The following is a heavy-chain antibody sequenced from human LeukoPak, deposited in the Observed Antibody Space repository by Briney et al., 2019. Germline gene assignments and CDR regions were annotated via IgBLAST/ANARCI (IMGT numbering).Heavy chain of an antibody. Sequence: PSETLSLTCTVSGGSISSYYWSWIRQPAGEGLEWIGRIYGSGNSNYNPSLKSRVTMSLDTSKNQFSLKLSSVTAADTAVYYCATTVVRGLMAWFDPWGQGTLVTVSS. D-gene: IGHD3-10*01. V-gene: IGHV4-4*07. CDR1: GGSISSYY. CDR2: IYGSGNS. J-gene: IGHJ5*02. CDR3: ATTVVRGLMAWFDP.